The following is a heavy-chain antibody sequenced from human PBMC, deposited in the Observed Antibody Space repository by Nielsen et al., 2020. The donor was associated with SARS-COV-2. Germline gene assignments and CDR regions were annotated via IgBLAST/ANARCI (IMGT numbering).Heavy chain of an antibody. CDR1: GFTFSSYW. CDR3: ARVITDGNYYYYYGMDV. D-gene: IGHD3-10*01. CDR2: IKQDGSEK. V-gene: IGHV3-7*01. Sequence: GESLKISCAASGFTFSSYWMSWVRQAPGKGLEWVANIKQDGSEKYYADSVKGRFTISRDNAKNSLYLQMNSLRAEDTAVYYCARVITDGNYYYYYGMDVWGQGTTVTVSS. J-gene: IGHJ6*02.